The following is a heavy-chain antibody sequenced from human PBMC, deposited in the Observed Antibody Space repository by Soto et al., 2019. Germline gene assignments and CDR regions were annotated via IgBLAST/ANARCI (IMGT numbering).Heavy chain of an antibody. CDR2: INHSGST. CDR1: GGSFSGFY. V-gene: IGHV4-34*01. D-gene: IGHD2-15*01. CDR3: ARGSIVDCSGGSCYLDY. Sequence: PSETLSLTCAVYGGSFSGFYWSWIRQPPGKGLEWIGEINHSGSTNYNPSLKSRVTISVDTSKNQFSLKLSSVTAADTAVYYCARGSIVDCSGGSCYLDYWGQGTLVTLSS. J-gene: IGHJ4*02.